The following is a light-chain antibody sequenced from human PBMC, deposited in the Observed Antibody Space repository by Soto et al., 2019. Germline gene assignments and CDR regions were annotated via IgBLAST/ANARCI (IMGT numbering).Light chain of an antibody. Sequence: EIVLTQSPATLSLSPGERATLSCRASQSISIYLALYQQKPGQAPRLLIYDASNRATGIPARFSGSGSGTDFTLTISSLEPEDFATYYCQQRYTWPLTFGGGTKVEIK. J-gene: IGKJ4*01. CDR3: QQRYTWPLT. CDR1: QSISIY. CDR2: DAS. V-gene: IGKV3-11*01.